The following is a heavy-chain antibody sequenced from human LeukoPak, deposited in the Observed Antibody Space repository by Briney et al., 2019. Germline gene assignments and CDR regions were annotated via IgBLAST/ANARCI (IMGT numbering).Heavy chain of an antibody. CDR1: GFTFSSYA. D-gene: IGHD4-17*01. V-gene: IGHV3-23*01. J-gene: IGHJ4*02. CDR2: ISGSGGST. CDR3: AREDYGDYLSYFDY. Sequence: GGSLRLSCAASGFTFSSYAMSWVRQAPGKGLEWVSAISGSGGSTYYADSVKGRFTISRDNAKNSLYLQMNSLRAEDTAVYYCAREDYGDYLSYFDYWGQGTLVTVSS.